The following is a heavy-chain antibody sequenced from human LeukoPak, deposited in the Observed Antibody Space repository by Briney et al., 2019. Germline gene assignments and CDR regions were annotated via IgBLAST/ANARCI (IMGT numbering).Heavy chain of an antibody. CDR1: GFTFSSYA. CDR3: AREGGSTFGGVKYYFDY. CDR2: ISGNGGRT. Sequence: PGGSLRLSCAASGFTFSSYAMSWVRQAPGKGLEWVSAISGNGGRTYYADSVKGRFTISRDNAKNSLYLQMNSLRAEDTAVYYCAREGGSTFGGVKYYFDYWGQGTLVTVSS. D-gene: IGHD3-16*01. V-gene: IGHV3-23*01. J-gene: IGHJ4*02.